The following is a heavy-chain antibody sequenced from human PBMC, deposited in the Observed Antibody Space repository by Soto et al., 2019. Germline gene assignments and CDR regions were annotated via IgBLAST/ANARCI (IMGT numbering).Heavy chain of an antibody. V-gene: IGHV3-21*01. D-gene: IGHD6-19*01. CDR3: ARESGAVAVVVAFDI. CDR1: GFTFSSYS. Sequence: GGSLRLSCAASGFTFSSYSMNWVRQAPGKGLEWVSSISSSSSYIYYADSVKGRFTISRDNAKNSLYLQMNSLRAEDTAVYYCARESGAVAVVVAFDIWGQGTLVTVSS. CDR2: ISSSSSYI. J-gene: IGHJ3*02.